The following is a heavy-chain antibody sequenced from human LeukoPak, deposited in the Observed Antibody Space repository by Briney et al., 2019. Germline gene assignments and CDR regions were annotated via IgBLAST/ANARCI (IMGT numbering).Heavy chain of an antibody. V-gene: IGHV3-48*04. Sequence: GGSLRLSCAASRFTFSSYGMHWVRQAPGKGLEWVSYISSSGSTIYYADSVKGRFTISRDDAKNSLYLQMNSLRAEDTAVYHCARDRRFDYVWGRTYYYMDVWGKGTTVTVSS. CDR2: ISSSGSTI. D-gene: IGHD3-16*01. CDR1: RFTFSSYG. J-gene: IGHJ6*03. CDR3: ARDRRFDYVWGRTYYYMDV.